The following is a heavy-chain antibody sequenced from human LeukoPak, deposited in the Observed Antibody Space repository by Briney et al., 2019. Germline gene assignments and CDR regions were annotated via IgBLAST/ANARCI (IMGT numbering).Heavy chain of an antibody. Sequence: AGGSLRLSYAASGFTFTSYAMNWVRQAPGQGLEWVSTVSGDGQTTDYSDSVKARFTISGDSSKSTLYLQMTSLRAEDTAVYYCAKDSGNSGYYYGRQFFDSWGQGTLVIVSS. V-gene: IGHV3-23*01. D-gene: IGHD3-22*01. CDR1: GFTFTSYA. CDR3: AKDSGNSGYYYGRQFFDS. J-gene: IGHJ4*02. CDR2: VSGDGQTT.